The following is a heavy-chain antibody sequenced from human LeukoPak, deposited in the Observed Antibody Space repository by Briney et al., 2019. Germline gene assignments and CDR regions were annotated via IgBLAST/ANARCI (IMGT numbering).Heavy chain of an antibody. J-gene: IGHJ2*01. V-gene: IGHV4-4*07. CDR1: GGSISSYY. CDR2: IYTSGST. D-gene: IGHD3-22*01. Sequence: SETLSLTCTVSGGSISSYYWSWIRQPAGKGLEWIGRIYTSGSTNYNPSLKSRVSISIDTSKNQFSLQLSSVTAADTAVYYCARDRGSSGLRDFDLWGRGTLVTVSA. CDR3: ARDRGSSGLRDFDL.